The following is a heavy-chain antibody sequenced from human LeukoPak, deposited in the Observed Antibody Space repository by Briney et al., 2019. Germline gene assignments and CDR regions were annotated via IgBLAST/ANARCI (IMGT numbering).Heavy chain of an antibody. J-gene: IGHJ4*02. CDR3: ARDLDQYNGRFGGFGHDF. Sequence: GASVKVSCKASGYTFINYGINWVRQAPGQGLEWMGWISAYNGNTNYARSLQGRVTMTTDTSTSTVYMEMRSLTSDDTAVYYCARDLDQYNGRFGGFGHDFWGQGTLVTVSS. CDR1: GYTFINYG. D-gene: IGHD3-10*01. CDR2: ISAYNGNT. V-gene: IGHV1-18*01.